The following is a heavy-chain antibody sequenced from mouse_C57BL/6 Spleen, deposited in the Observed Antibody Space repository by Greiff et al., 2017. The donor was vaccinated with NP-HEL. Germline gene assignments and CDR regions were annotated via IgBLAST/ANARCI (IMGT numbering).Heavy chain of an antibody. CDR1: GFTFSSYA. Sequence: EVKLMESGGGLVKPGGSLKLSCAASGFTFSSYAMSWVRQTPEKRLEWVATISDGGSYTYYPDNVKGRFTISRDNAKNNLYLQMSHLKSEDTAMYYCARDGYYGDFDYWGQGTTLTVSS. CDR2: ISDGGSYT. J-gene: IGHJ2*01. CDR3: ARDGYYGDFDY. D-gene: IGHD2-3*01. V-gene: IGHV5-4*01.